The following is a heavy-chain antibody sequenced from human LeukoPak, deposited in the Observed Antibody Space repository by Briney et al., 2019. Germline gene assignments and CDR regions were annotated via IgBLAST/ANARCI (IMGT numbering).Heavy chain of an antibody. CDR1: GFTFSSYW. J-gene: IGHJ4*02. CDR2: INSDGSST. CDR3: ARDGELTYYYDSSGYYSPFGDY. V-gene: IGHV3-74*01. D-gene: IGHD3-22*01. Sequence: GGSLRLSCAASGFTFSSYWMHWVRQAPGKGLVWVSRINSDGSSTSYADSVKGRFTISRDNAKNTLYLQMNSLRAEDTAVYYCARDGELTYYYDSSGYYSPFGDYWGQGTPVTVSS.